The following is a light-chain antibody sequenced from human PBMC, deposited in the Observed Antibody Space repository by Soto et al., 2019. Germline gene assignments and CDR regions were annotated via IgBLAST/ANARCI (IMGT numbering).Light chain of an antibody. V-gene: IGKV3-20*01. J-gene: IGKJ1*01. CDR1: QTVTSNY. CDR2: GAS. CDR3: QHYYTSYTT. Sequence: EIVLTQSPGTLSLSPGERANLACGASQTVTSNYLAWYQQKPGQAPRLLIFGASTRATGIPDRFSGSGSGTDFTLTISRLEPEDFAVYYCQHYYTSYTTFGQGTKVDIK.